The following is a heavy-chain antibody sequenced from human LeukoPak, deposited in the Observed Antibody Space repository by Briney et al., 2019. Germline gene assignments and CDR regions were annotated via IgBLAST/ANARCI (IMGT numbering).Heavy chain of an antibody. V-gene: IGHV3-30*02. CDR3: ARDLVGAHNFDY. CDR1: GFTFSNYG. Sequence: PGGSLRLSCAASGFTFSNYGMHWVRQAPGKGLEWVAFIRSDGINKYHADSVKGRFTISRDNSKNTLYLQMNSLRAEDTAVYYCARDLVGAHNFDYWGQGTLVTVSS. CDR2: IRSDGINK. D-gene: IGHD1-26*01. J-gene: IGHJ4*02.